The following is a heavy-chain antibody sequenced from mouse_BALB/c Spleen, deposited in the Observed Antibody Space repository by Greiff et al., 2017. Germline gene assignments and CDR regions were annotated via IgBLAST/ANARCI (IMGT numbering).Heavy chain of an antibody. CDR3: ARSGLLRYFDV. CDR2: INPSTGYT. Sequence: QVQLQQSGAELAKPGASVKMSCKASGYTFTSYWMHWVKQRPGQGLEWIGYINPSTGYTEYNQKFKDKATLTADKSSSTAYMQLSSLTSEDSAVYYCARSGLLRYFDVWGAGTTVTVSS. CDR1: GYTFTSYW. D-gene: IGHD2-3*01. J-gene: IGHJ1*01. V-gene: IGHV1-7*01.